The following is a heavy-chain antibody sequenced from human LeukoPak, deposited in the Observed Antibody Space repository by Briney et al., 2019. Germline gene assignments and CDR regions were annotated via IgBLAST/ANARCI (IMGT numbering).Heavy chain of an antibody. CDR1: GFTFSSYA. V-gene: IGHV3-30-3*01. CDR3: ARSTASRREFDC. Sequence: GRSLRLSCAASGFTFSSYAMHWVRQAPGKGLEWVAVISYDGSNKYYADSVKGRFTISRDNSKNTLYLQMNSLRAEDTAVYYCARSTASRREFDCWGQGTLVTVSS. D-gene: IGHD2-2*01. CDR2: ISYDGSNK. J-gene: IGHJ4*02.